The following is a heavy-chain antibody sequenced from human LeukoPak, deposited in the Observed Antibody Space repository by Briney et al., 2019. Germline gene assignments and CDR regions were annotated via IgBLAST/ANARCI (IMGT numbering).Heavy chain of an antibody. CDR3: GRGGYCSGGTCYRLNAFDI. CDR1: GFTFSNYE. V-gene: IGHV3-48*03. CDR2: ISPSGRTM. Sequence: SGGSLRLSCATSGFTFSNYEMNWVRQAPGKGLEWVSYISPSGRTMYYTDSVKGRFTISTDNAKNSLYLQMNSLRAEDTAVYYCGRGGYCSGGTCYRLNAFDIWGQGTTVTVSS. J-gene: IGHJ3*02. D-gene: IGHD2-15*01.